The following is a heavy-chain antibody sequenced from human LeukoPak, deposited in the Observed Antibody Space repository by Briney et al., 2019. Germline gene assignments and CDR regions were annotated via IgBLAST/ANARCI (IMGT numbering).Heavy chain of an antibody. Sequence: SETLSLTCSVSGASISSYYYNWIRQSPGKGLEWIGYIYYSGITNYNPSLKSRVTMSLDTSNNQFSLKLSSVTAADTAVYYCAGVLLSRGYSTWGQGTLVTVSS. CDR1: GASISSYY. CDR3: AGVLLSRGYST. J-gene: IGHJ5*02. D-gene: IGHD3-22*01. V-gene: IGHV4-59*01. CDR2: IYYSGIT.